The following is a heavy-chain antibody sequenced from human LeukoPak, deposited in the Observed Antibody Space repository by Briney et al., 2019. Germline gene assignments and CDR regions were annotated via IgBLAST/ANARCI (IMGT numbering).Heavy chain of an antibody. CDR2: IYTNGRT. CDR1: GGSISGTTYY. J-gene: IGHJ4*01. D-gene: IGHD2-15*01. V-gene: IGHV4-39*01. CDR3: ASPGVAAVGTDCFDF. Sequence: LETLSLTCTVAGGSISGTTYYWGWFRQPPGKGLEWISSIYTNGRTFYNPSLQSRVSISIDASKNTVSLGLSCMTAEDTAVYFCASPGVAAVGTDCFDFWGQGTLVTVPS.